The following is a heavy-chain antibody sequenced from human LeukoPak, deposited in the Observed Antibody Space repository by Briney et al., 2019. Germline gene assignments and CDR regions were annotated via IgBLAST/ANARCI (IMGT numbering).Heavy chain of an antibody. V-gene: IGHV1-18*01. Sequence: GASVKVSCKASGYTFTSYAMHWVRQAPGQRLEWMGWINIYNDNTNYAQKLQGRVTMTTDTSTSTAYMELRNLTSDDTAMYYCARTSGYGSSWHSYWGQGTLVTVSS. CDR1: GYTFTSYA. D-gene: IGHD6-13*01. CDR2: INIYNDNT. J-gene: IGHJ4*02. CDR3: ARTSGYGSSWHSY.